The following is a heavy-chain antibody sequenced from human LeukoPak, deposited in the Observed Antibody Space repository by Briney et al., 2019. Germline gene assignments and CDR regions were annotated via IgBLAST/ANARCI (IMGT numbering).Heavy chain of an antibody. D-gene: IGHD3-10*01. CDR3: ATEAYYHFDY. V-gene: IGHV3-48*01. CDR2: ISSSSSTI. J-gene: IGHJ4*02. Sequence: GGSLRLSCAASGFTFSSYSMNWVRQAPGKGLEWVSYISSSSSTIYYADSVKGRFTISRDNAKNSLYLQMNSLRAEDTAVYYCATEAYYHFDYWGQGTLVTVSS. CDR1: GFTFSSYS.